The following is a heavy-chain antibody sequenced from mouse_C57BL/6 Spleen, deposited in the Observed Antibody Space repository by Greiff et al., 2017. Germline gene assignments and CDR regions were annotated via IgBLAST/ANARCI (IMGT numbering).Heavy chain of an antibody. V-gene: IGHV1-52*01. CDR1: GYTFTSYW. J-gene: IGHJ2*01. Sequence: QVQLQQPGAELVRPGSSVKLSCKASGYTFTSYWMHWVKQRPIQGLEWIGNIDPSDSETHYNQKFKDKATLTVDKSSSTAYMQLSSLTSEYSAVYYCAREGLTGTGFDYWGQGTTLTVSS. D-gene: IGHD4-1*01. CDR3: AREGLTGTGFDY. CDR2: IDPSDSET.